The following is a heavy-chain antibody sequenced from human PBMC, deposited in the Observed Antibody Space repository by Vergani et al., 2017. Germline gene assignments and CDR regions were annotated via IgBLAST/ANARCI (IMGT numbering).Heavy chain of an antibody. CDR3: AKEKVYYGSGSYYIDY. V-gene: IGHV3-30*02. J-gene: IGHJ4*02. CDR2: IRYDGSNK. CDR1: GFTFNSYG. D-gene: IGHD3-10*01. Sequence: QVQLVESGGGVVQPGGSLRLSCAASGFTFNSYGMHWVRQAPGKGLEWVAFIRYDGSNKYYADSVKGRFTISRDNSKNTLYLQMNSLRAEDTAVYYCAKEKVYYGSGSYYIDYWGQGTLVTVSS.